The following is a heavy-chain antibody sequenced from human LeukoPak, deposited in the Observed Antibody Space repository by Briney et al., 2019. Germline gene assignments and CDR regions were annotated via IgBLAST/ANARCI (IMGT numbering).Heavy chain of an antibody. Sequence: GGSLTLSCAVSGFTLSVYYVSWTRHARGEGRVWVSYISSSGSTIYYALSVKGRFTISRDNAKNSLYLQMNSLRAEDTAVYYCARDGYGGYCSGGSCSSPYYYYMDVWGKGTTATVSS. D-gene: IGHD2-15*01. CDR3: ARDGYGGYCSGGSCSSPYYYYMDV. V-gene: IGHV3-11*04. CDR2: ISSSGSTI. J-gene: IGHJ6*03. CDR1: GFTLSVYY.